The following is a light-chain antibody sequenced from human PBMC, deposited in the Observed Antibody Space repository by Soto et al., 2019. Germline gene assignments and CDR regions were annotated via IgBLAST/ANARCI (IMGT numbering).Light chain of an antibody. CDR3: QSYDSSLSGGV. V-gene: IGLV1-40*01. CDR2: GNS. Sequence: QSVLTQPPSVSGAPGQWVTISCTGSSSNIGAGYDVHWYQQLPGTAPKLLIYGNSNRPSGVPDRFSGSKSGTSASLAITGLQAEDEEDYYCQSYDSSLSGGVFGGGTKLTVL. J-gene: IGLJ2*01. CDR1: SSNIGAGYD.